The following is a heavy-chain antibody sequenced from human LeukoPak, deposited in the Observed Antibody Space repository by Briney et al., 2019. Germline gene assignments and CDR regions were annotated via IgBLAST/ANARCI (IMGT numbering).Heavy chain of an antibody. V-gene: IGHV3-9*01. Sequence: PGGSLRLSCAASGFTFDDYAMHWVRQAPGKGLEWVSGISWNSGSIGYADSVKGRFTISRDNAKNSLYLQMNSLRAEDTALYYCAKGGSGSYVSYYFDYWGQGTLVTVSS. J-gene: IGHJ4*02. CDR1: GFTFDDYA. D-gene: IGHD3-10*01. CDR2: ISWNSGSI. CDR3: AKGGSGSYVSYYFDY.